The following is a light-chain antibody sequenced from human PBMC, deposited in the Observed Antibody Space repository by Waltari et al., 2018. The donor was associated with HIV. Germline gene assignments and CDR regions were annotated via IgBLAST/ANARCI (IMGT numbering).Light chain of an antibody. CDR1: SLRDHY. CDR3: SSRDKSGHLVI. CDR2: GKN. V-gene: IGLV3-19*01. J-gene: IGLJ2*01. Sequence: SSELTQDPSVSVALGQTVKITCQGASLRDHYARWYQKKPGQAPILAFYGKNNRPSGIPDRLSGSSSRNTASLTITGAQAEDEAEYYCSSRDKSGHLVIFGGGTRLIVL.